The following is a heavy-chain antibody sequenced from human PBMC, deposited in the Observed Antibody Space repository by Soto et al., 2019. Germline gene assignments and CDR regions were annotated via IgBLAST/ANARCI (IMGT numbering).Heavy chain of an antibody. V-gene: IGHV3-33*01. D-gene: IGHD3-16*01. J-gene: IGHJ4*02. CDR2: IWYDGTNK. Sequence: QVQLVESGGGVVQPGRSLRLSCAASGFTFSSYGMHWVRQAPGKGLEWVAVIWYDGTNKYYADSVKGRFTISGDNSKNTRYLQMNSLRAEDTAVYYCARGGLRLDYWGQGTVVSVSS. CDR1: GFTFSSYG. CDR3: ARGGLRLDY.